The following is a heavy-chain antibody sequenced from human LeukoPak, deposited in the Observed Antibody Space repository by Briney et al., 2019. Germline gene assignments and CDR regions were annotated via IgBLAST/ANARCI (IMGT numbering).Heavy chain of an antibody. D-gene: IGHD6-13*01. CDR2: ISAYNGNT. CDR1: GYTFTSYG. J-gene: IGHJ3*02. V-gene: IGHV1-18*01. CDR3: AILAAARTTDAFDI. Sequence: ASVKVSCKASGYTFTSYGISWVRQAPGQGLEWMGWISAYNGNTNYAQKLQGRVTMTTDTSTSTAYMELRSLRSDDTAVYYCAILAAARTTDAFDIWGQGTMVTVSS.